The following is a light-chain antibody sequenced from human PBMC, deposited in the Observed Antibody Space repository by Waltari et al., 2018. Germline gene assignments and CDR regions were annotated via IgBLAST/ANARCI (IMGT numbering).Light chain of an antibody. CDR1: QILSSY. CDR3: QQRSSWPPRYT. J-gene: IGKJ2*01. Sequence: EIVLTQSPATLSLSPGESASLSCRANQILSSYLAWYQQKPGQTPRLLIYDASKRATGVPARFSGSGSERDFTLTISNLEPEDFAVYYCQQRSSWPPRYTFGQGTKLEIK. CDR2: DAS. V-gene: IGKV3-11*02.